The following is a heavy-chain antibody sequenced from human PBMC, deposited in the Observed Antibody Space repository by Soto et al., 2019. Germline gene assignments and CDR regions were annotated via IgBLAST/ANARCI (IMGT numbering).Heavy chain of an antibody. CDR3: ARGGTYGLDV. D-gene: IGHD5-12*01. CDR1: GFTFRDYG. J-gene: IGHJ6*02. Sequence: QVQLVESGGGVVQPGRSLRLSCAASGFTFRDYGMHWVRQAPGKGLEWVAVILYGGTTVYYADSVRGRFTISRDNSKATLFLQLSSLRPDDTALYYCARGGTYGLDVWGQGTAVTVSS. CDR2: ILYGGTTV. V-gene: IGHV3-30*03.